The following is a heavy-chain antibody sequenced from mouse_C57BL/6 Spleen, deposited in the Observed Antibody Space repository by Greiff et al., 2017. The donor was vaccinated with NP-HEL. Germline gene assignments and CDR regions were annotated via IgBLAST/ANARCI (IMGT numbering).Heavy chain of an antibody. CDR2: ISNGGGST. Sequence: EVQLVESGGGLVQPGGSLKLSCSASGFTFSDYYLYCVRQTPEKRLDWVAYISNGGGSTYYPDTVKGRFTISRDNAKNTLYLQMSRLKSEDTAMYYCARPAYYSNYGFAYWGQGTLVTVSA. CDR1: GFTFSDYY. CDR3: ARPAYYSNYGFAY. J-gene: IGHJ3*01. V-gene: IGHV5-12*01. D-gene: IGHD2-5*01.